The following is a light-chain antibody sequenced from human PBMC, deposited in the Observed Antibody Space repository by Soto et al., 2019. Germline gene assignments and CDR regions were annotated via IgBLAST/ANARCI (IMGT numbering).Light chain of an antibody. Sequence: DIQMTQSPSSLSASVGDTVTITCHASQDISTYLNWYQHKPGKAPKLLIYDASTLETGVPSRFSGSGSGADFALTIGSLQPEDFATYYCQQYDTLITFGQGTRLEIK. CDR2: DAS. J-gene: IGKJ5*01. CDR3: QQYDTLIT. CDR1: QDISTY. V-gene: IGKV1-33*01.